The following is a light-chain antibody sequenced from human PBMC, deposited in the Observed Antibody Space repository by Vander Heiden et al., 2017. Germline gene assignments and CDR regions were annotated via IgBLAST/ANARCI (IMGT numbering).Light chain of an antibody. Sequence: QSVLTQPPSTSGTPGQRVTISCSGSSSNIGSNAVNWYQQLPGAAPRLLIYNNDQRPSGVPDRFSGSKSGTSASLSVSGLRSEDEADYYCAAGDDSLTGLVFGGGTKLTVL. CDR1: SSNIGSNA. CDR2: NND. J-gene: IGLJ2*01. V-gene: IGLV1-44*01. CDR3: AAGDDSLTGLV.